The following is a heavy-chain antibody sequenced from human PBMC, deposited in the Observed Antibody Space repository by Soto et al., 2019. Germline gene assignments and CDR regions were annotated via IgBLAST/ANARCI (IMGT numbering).Heavy chain of an antibody. J-gene: IGHJ4*02. D-gene: IGHD7-27*01. Sequence: QVQLVQSGSEVRKPGASVKISCEAPGNSFTTSAIHWVRQAPGQRPEWLGWINAGNGYTKYSQTFQGRVTITRDTSASTVYMELSSLKYEDTGVYYCTRESAPWGFEHWGQGIRVTVSS. V-gene: IGHV1-3*01. CDR2: INAGNGYT. CDR1: GNSFTTSA. CDR3: TRESAPWGFEH.